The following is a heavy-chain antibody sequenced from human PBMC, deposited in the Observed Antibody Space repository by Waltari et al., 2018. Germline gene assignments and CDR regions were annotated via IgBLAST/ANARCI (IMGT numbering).Heavy chain of an antibody. V-gene: IGHV1-2*02. Sequence: QVRLVQSGAEVRKPGASVRVPCKTTESTFTAYLLHWVRQAPGHGLEWMGGINPNSGGTNYAQKFQGRVTITRDTSISTAYVELSRLTFDDTAVYYCARELEGGYFDYWGQGTLVTVSS. CDR1: ESTFTAYL. J-gene: IGHJ4*02. CDR3: ARELEGGYFDY. CDR2: INPNSGGT. D-gene: IGHD3-16*01.